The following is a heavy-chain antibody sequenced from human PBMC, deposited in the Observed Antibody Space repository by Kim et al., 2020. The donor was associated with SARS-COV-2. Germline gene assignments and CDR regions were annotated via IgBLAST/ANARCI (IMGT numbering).Heavy chain of an antibody. CDR1: GFTFSSYA. J-gene: IGHJ4*02. V-gene: IGHV3-64*01. CDR3: AAHQLVRGDY. Sequence: GGSLRLSCAASGFTFSSYAMHWVRQAPGKGLEYVSAISSNGGSTYYANSVKGRFTISRDNSKNTLYLQMGSLRAEDMAVYYCAAHQLVRGDYWGQGTLVTVSS. CDR2: ISSNGGST. D-gene: IGHD2-2*01.